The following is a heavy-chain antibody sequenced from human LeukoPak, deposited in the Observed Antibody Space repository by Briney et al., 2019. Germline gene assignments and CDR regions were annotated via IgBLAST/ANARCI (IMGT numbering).Heavy chain of an antibody. V-gene: IGHV5-51*01. CDR1: GYSFTSYW. J-gene: IGHJ6*02. CDR2: IYPGDSDT. CDR3: ARTNYGDYYYYGMDV. D-gene: IGHD4-17*01. Sequence: GESLKISCKGSGYSFTSYWIGWVRQMPGKGLVWMGIIYPGDSDTRYSPSFQGQVTISADKSISTAYLQWSSLKASDTAMYYCARTNYGDYYYYGMDVWGQGTTVTVSS.